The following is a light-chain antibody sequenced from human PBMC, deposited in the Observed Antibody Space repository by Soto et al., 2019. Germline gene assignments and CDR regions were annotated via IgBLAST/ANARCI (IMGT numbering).Light chain of an antibody. J-gene: IGLJ2*01. CDR2: SNN. CDR1: SSNIGGNS. V-gene: IGLV1-44*01. CDR3: AAWDDSLDGPV. Sequence: QSVLTQPPSESGTPGQRVTISCSGSSSNIGGNSVNWYQQLPGTAPKLLIYSNNQRPSGVPDRFSGSKSGTSASLAISGLQSEDEADYFCAAWDDSLDGPVFGGGTKLTVL.